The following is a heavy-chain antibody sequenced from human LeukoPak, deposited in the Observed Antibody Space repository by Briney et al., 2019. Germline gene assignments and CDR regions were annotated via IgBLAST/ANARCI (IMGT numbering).Heavy chain of an antibody. CDR1: GGSISSSSYY. D-gene: IGHD1-26*01. V-gene: IGHV4-39*01. CDR2: IYYSGST. J-gene: IGHJ4*02. CDR3: ARGGSDYIGFDY. Sequence: SETLSLTRSVSGGSISSSSYYWGGIRHPPGKGLEWFVSIYYSGSTHYNPSLKSRLTIPVDTSKHQFSLTLTSVTPADTAVFYCARGGSDYIGFDYWGQGTLVTVSS.